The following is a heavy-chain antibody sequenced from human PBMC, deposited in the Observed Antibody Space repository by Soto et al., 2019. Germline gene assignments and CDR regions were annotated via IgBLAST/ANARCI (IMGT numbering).Heavy chain of an antibody. Sequence: QVQLVESGGGVVQPGTSLRLSCVASGFTFSDYGIHWVRQAPGRGLEGVAVIWHDGSQKYLADSVRGRFTISRDNSKNPVYLQMNTLRADATAVYYCEGRDEPFQVWGQGTMVTVSS. V-gene: IGHV3-33*01. CDR1: GFTFSDYG. CDR2: IWHDGSQK. CDR3: EGRDEPFQV. J-gene: IGHJ3*01.